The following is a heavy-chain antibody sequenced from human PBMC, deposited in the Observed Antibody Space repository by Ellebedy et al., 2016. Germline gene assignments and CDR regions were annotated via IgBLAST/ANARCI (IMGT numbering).Heavy chain of an antibody. D-gene: IGHD1-26*01. J-gene: IGHJ4*02. CDR1: GYSFTSYW. CDR3: ARRLRSRRGSYLPIDY. Sequence: GESLKISCKGSGYSFTSYWIGWVRQMPGKGLEWMGIIYPGDSDTRYSPSFQGQVTMSADKSISTAYLQWSSLKASDTAMYYCARRLRSRRGSYLPIDYWGQGTLVTVSS. V-gene: IGHV5-51*01. CDR2: IYPGDSDT.